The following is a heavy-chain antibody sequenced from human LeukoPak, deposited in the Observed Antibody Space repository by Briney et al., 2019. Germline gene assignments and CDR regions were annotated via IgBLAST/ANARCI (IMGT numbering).Heavy chain of an antibody. V-gene: IGHV4-59*01. Sequence: SKTLSLTCTVSGGSISSYYWSWIRQPPGKGLEWIASIYHSGSTTYIPSLKSRVTISVDTTKNQFSLKLSSVTAADTAVYYCARGESWSYYYDSSGWYFDYWGQGTLVTVSS. CDR3: ARGESWSYYYDSSGWYFDY. CDR2: IYHSGST. CDR1: GGSISSYY. J-gene: IGHJ4*02. D-gene: IGHD3-22*01.